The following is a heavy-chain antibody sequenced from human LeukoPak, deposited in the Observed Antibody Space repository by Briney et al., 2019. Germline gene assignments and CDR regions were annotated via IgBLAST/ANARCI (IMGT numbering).Heavy chain of an antibody. CDR1: GGSISSSNHY. Sequence: ASETLSLTCTVSGGSISSSNHYWGWIRQPPGKGLEWIGSIYYSGGTYYNPSLKSRVTISVDTSKNQFSLKLRSATAADTAVYYCARHRGYYGSGSKVDYWGQGTLVTVSS. CDR2: IYYSGGT. J-gene: IGHJ4*02. D-gene: IGHD3-10*01. V-gene: IGHV4-39*01. CDR3: ARHRGYYGSGSKVDY.